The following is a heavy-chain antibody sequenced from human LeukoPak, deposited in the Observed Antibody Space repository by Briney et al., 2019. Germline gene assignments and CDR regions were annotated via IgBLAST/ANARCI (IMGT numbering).Heavy chain of an antibody. CDR1: GFTFSSYG. V-gene: IGHV3-30*02. CDR2: IRYDGSNK. J-gene: IGHJ3*02. Sequence: GGSLRLSCPASGFTFSSYGMHWVRQAPGKGLEWVAFIRYDGSNKYYADSVKRRFTISRDNSKNTLYLQMNSLRAEDTAVYYCAKDHRPDDYGDYVDAFDIWGQGTMVIVSS. CDR3: AKDHRPDDYGDYVDAFDI. D-gene: IGHD4-17*01.